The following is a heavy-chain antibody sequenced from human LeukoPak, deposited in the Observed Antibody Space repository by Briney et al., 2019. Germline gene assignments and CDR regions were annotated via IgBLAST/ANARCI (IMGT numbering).Heavy chain of an antibody. V-gene: IGHV1-18*01. CDR2: ISTYNGNT. Sequence: ASVKVSCKASGYTFLTYGITWVRQAPGQGLEWMGWISTYNGNTNYAQKFQGRVTMTTDTSTNTAYMELRSLRSDDTAVYYCARPRPGYYDSSGPRYFDYWGQETLVTVSS. CDR3: ARPRPGYYDSSGPRYFDY. D-gene: IGHD3-22*01. J-gene: IGHJ4*02. CDR1: GYTFLTYG.